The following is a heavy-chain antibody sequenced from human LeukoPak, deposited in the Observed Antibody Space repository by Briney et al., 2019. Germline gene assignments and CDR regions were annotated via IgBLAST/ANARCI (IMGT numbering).Heavy chain of an antibody. D-gene: IGHD3-10*01. V-gene: IGHV4-30-4*08. Sequence: PSQTLSLTCTVSGGSISSGDFYWSWIRRPPGKGLEWIGYISYSGSTYYNPSLKSRVTISVDTSKNQFSLKLSSVTAADTALYYCARGVDYYGVWGQGTLVAVSS. J-gene: IGHJ4*02. CDR3: ARGVDYYGV. CDR2: ISYSGST. CDR1: GGSISSGDFY.